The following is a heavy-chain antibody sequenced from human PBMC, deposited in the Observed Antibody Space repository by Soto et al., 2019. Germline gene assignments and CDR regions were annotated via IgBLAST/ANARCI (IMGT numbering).Heavy chain of an antibody. J-gene: IGHJ6*02. D-gene: IGHD4-17*01. CDR2: IYYSGST. V-gene: IGHV4-59*01. Sequence: EPLSLTYTVSGGSMSSYYWSWIRQPPGKGLEWIGYIYYSGSTNYNPSLKSRVTISVDTSKNQFSLKLSSVTAADTAVYYCARAVGLPAYYYYYGMDVWGQGTTVTVSS. CDR1: GGSMSSYY. CDR3: ARAVGLPAYYYYYGMDV.